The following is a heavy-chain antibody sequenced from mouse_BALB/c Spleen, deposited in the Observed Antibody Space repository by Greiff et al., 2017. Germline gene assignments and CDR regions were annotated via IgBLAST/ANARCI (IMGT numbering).Heavy chain of an antibody. CDR3: ADDGYWFAY. CDR2: IDPANGNT. CDR1: GFNIKDTY. V-gene: IGHV14-3*02. D-gene: IGHD2-3*01. Sequence: QESGAELVKPGASVKLSCTASGFNIKDTYMHWVKQRPEQGLEWIGRIDPANGNTKYDPKFQGKATITADTSSNTAYLQLSSLTSEDTAVYYCADDGYWFAYWGQGTLVTVSA. J-gene: IGHJ3*01.